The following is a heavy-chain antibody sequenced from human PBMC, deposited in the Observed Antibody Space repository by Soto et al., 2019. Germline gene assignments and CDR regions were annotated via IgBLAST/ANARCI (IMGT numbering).Heavy chain of an antibody. CDR2: ISYDGSNK. CDR1: GFTFSSYG. J-gene: IGHJ5*02. V-gene: IGHV3-30*18. CDR3: AKDNGYSSSWYLRPVGWFDP. Sequence: QVQLVESGGGVVQPGRSLRLSCAASGFTFSSYGMHWVRQAPGKGLEWVAVISYDGSNKYYADSVQGRFTISRDNSKNSLYLQMNSLRAEDTAVYYCAKDNGYSSSWYLRPVGWFDPWGQGTLVTVSS. D-gene: IGHD6-13*01.